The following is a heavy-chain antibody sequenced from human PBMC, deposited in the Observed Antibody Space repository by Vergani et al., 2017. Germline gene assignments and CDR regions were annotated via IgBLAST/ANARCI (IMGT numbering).Heavy chain of an antibody. CDR1: GYTFTSYY. V-gene: IGHV1-46*01. CDR3: ASPEYSDAPGGFDY. J-gene: IGHJ4*02. CDR2: INPSGGST. D-gene: IGHD5-18*01. Sequence: QVQLVQSGAEVKKPGASVKVSCKASGYTFTSYYMHWVRQAPGQGLEWMGIINPSGGSTSYAQKFQGRVTMTRDTPTSTVYMELSSLRAEDTAVYYCASPEYSDAPGGFDYWGEGTLVTVSA.